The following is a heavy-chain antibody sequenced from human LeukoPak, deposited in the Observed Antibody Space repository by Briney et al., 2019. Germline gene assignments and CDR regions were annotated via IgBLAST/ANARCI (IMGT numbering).Heavy chain of an antibody. CDR3: ARDKVPMVRGVIPRWFDP. CDR1: GFTFSDYY. V-gene: IGHV3-11*04. CDR2: ISSSGSTI. D-gene: IGHD3-10*01. J-gene: IGHJ5*02. Sequence: PGGSLRLSPAASGFTFSDYYMTWNRQAPGKGLEWVSYISSSGSTIYYADSVKGRFTISRDNAKNSLYLQMNSLRAEDTAVYYCARDKVPMVRGVIPRWFDPWGQGTLVTVSS.